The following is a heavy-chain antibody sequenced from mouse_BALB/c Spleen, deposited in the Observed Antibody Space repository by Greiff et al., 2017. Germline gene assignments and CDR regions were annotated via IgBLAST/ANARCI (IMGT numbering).Heavy chain of an antibody. Sequence: QVQLKQSGAELAKPGASVKMSCKASGYTFTSYWMHWVKQRPGQGLEWIGYINPSTGYTEYNQKFKDKATLTADKSSSTAYMQLSSLTSEDSAVYYCARWGYGYGYWGQGTLVTVSA. J-gene: IGHJ3*01. CDR1: GYTFTSYW. V-gene: IGHV1-7*01. CDR2: INPSTGYT. D-gene: IGHD2-2*01. CDR3: ARWGYGYGY.